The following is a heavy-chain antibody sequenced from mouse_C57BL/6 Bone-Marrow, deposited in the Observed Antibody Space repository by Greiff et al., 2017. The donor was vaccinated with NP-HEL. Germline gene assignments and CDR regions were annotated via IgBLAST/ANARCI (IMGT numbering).Heavy chain of an antibody. CDR1: GYTFTSYW. D-gene: IGHD2-3*01. Sequence: QVQLQQSGAELMMPGASVKLSCKASGYTFTSYWMHWVKQRPGQGLEWIGEIDPSDSYTNYNQKFKGKSTLTVDKSSSTAYMQLSSLTSEDSAVYYCARRGDGYYEAWFAYWGQGTLVTVSA. J-gene: IGHJ3*01. CDR2: IDPSDSYT. CDR3: ARRGDGYYEAWFAY. V-gene: IGHV1-69*01.